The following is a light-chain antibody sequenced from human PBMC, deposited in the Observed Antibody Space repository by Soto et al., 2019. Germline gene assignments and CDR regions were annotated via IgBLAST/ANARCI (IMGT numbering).Light chain of an antibody. CDR2: DVS. CDR3: SSYTSSNTYV. V-gene: IGLV2-14*01. CDR1: SSDVGGYNY. J-gene: IGLJ1*01. Sequence: QSALTRPASVSGSPGQSMTISCTGTSSDVGGYNYVSWYQQHPGKAPKLMIYDVSNRPSEVSNRFSGSKSGNTASLTISGLRAEDEADYYCSSYTSSNTYVFGTGTKVTVL.